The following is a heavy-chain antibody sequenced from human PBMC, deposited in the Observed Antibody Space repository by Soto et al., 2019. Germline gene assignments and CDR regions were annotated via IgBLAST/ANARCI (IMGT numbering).Heavy chain of an antibody. Sequence: PSETLSLTCTVSGGSIRSHYWSWVRQPPGKGLEWIGYIYHSGATNXXXXXXXXXXXXXXXXXXXISLKLSSVTAADTAVYYCASNSGYDHFDFWGQGALVTVSS. J-gene: IGHJ4*02. D-gene: IGHD5-12*01. CDR1: GGSIRSHY. CDR3: ASNSGYDHFDF. V-gene: IGHV4-59*11. CDR2: IYHSGAT.